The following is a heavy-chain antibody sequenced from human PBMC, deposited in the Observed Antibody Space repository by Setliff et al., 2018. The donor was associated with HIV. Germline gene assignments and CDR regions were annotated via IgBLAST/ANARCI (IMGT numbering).Heavy chain of an antibody. D-gene: IGHD3-22*01. V-gene: IGHV3-30*02. J-gene: IGHJ1*01. CDR2: IRYDGSNK. CDR1: GFTFSSYG. CDR3: ARDSRSYYYDSSGSTPQYFQH. Sequence: GGSLRLSCAASGFTFSSYGMHWVRQAPGKGLEWVAFIRYDGSNKYYADSVKGRFTISRDNSKNTLYLQMNSLRAEDTAVYYCARDSRSYYYDSSGSTPQYFQHWGQGTLVTVS.